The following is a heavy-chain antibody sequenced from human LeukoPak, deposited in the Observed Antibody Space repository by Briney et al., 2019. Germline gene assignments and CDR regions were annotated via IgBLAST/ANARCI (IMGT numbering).Heavy chain of an antibody. J-gene: IGHJ6*02. D-gene: IGHD3-10*01. V-gene: IGHV3-23*01. CDR2: ISGSGGST. Sequence: GGSLRLSCAASGFTFSSYAMSWVRQAPGKGLEWVSAISGSGGSTYYADSVKGRFTISRDNSKNTLYLQMNSLRAEDTAVYYCAKGPAYYYGSGSYVIRYGNPNYYYGMDVWGQGTTVTVSS. CDR3: AKGPAYYYGSGSYVIRYGNPNYYYGMDV. CDR1: GFTFSSYA.